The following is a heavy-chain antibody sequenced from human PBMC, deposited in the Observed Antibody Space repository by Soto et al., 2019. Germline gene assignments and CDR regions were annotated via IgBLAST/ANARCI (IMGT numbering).Heavy chain of an antibody. Sequence: GGSLRLSCAASGFTFSNAWMNWVRQAPGKGLEWVGCIKSKTEGGPTDYAAPVKSRYTISGDDSKITLYLQMNSLKTEETAVYYCTTDTLRWELHYYYYGMDVWGQGTTVTVSS. CDR3: TTDTLRWELHYYYYGMDV. V-gene: IGHV3-15*07. CDR2: IKSKTEGGPT. D-gene: IGHD1-26*01. CDR1: GFTFSNAW. J-gene: IGHJ6*02.